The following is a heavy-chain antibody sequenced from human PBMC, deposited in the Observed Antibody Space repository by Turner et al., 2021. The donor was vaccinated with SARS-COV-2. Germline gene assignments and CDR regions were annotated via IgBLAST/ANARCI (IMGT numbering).Heavy chain of an antibody. Sequence: QLQLPESGPGLVKPSETLSLTCTVSGGSISSSSYYWGWIRQPPGKGLEWIGSIYYSGSTYYNPSLKRRVTISVDTSKNQVSLKLSSVTAADTAVYYCATSTVAGTELNYYGMDVWGQGTTVTVSS. CDR3: ATSTVAGTELNYYGMDV. D-gene: IGHD6-13*01. CDR1: GGSISSSSYY. CDR2: IYYSGST. J-gene: IGHJ6*02. V-gene: IGHV4-39*01.